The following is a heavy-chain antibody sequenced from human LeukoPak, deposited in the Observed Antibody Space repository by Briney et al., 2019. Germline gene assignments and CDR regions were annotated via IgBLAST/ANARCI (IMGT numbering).Heavy chain of an antibody. V-gene: IGHV4-30-2*02. Sequence: SETLSLTCAVSGGSISNGDYSWTWIRQPPGKGLEWIAYTHHSGTTYYNPSLKSRVTVSVDRAKNQFSLKLSSVTAADTAVYYCARYGSGSYYYLDYWGQGTLVTVSS. J-gene: IGHJ4*02. CDR1: GGSISNGDYS. CDR2: THHSGTT. D-gene: IGHD3-10*01. CDR3: ARYGSGSYYYLDY.